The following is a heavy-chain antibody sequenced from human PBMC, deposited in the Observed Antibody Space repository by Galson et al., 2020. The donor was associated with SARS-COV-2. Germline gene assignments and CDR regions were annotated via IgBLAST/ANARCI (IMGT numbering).Heavy chain of an antibody. D-gene: IGHD2-21*02. V-gene: IGHV3-30*04. CDR1: GFTFSSYA. Sequence: GGSLRLSCAASGFTFSSYAMHWVRQAPGKGLEWVAVISYDGSNKYYADSVKGRFTISRDNSKNTLYLQMNSLRAEDTAVYYCARDCQQDCGGDWAYFDYWGQGTLVTVSS. CDR2: ISYDGSNK. J-gene: IGHJ4*02. CDR3: ARDCQQDCGGDWAYFDY.